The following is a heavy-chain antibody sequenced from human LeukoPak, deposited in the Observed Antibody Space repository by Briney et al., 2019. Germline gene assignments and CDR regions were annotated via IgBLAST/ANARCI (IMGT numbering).Heavy chain of an antibody. CDR2: ITVSGSGT. J-gene: IGHJ1*01. Sequence: GGSLRLSCAASGFTFSTYAMGWVRQAPGKGPEWVSVITVSGSGTYYADSVKGRFTISRDNSKSTLYLQMNSLRAEDTAMYYCAKDDLTHYCSNGVCYTFTHWGQGTLVTVSS. CDR3: AKDDLTHYCSNGVCYTFTH. D-gene: IGHD2-8*01. CDR1: GFTFSTYA. V-gene: IGHV3-23*01.